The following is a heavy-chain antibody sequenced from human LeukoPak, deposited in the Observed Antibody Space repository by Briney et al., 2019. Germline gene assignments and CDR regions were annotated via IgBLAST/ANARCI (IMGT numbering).Heavy chain of an antibody. CDR1: GFTFRVYA. J-gene: IGHJ3*02. D-gene: IGHD1-26*01. Sequence: GGSLRLSCAASGFTFRVYAMHWVRQTPGKGLEWVAVIWSDENNKHYAGSVKGRFTISRDNSKNTVYLQMNSLRVEDTAVYYCARDGPTAEGIVGATTFAFDIWGQGTMVTVSS. CDR2: IWSDENNK. V-gene: IGHV3-33*01. CDR3: ARDGPTAEGIVGATTFAFDI.